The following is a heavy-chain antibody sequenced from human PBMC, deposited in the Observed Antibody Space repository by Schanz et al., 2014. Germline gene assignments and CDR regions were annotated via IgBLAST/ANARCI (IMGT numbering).Heavy chain of an antibody. CDR3: AGAVATIRADSFDI. CDR2: ISHDGNNK. D-gene: IGHD5-12*01. J-gene: IGHJ3*02. Sequence: VQLVESGGGLVQPGGSLKLSCAASGFAFRSYAMHWVRQAPGKGLEWAALISHDGNNKHYVDSVEGRFTISRDNAKNSLYLQMNSLRAEDTAVYYCAGAVATIRADSFDIWGQGTMVAVSS. CDR1: GFAFRSYA. V-gene: IGHV3-30-3*01.